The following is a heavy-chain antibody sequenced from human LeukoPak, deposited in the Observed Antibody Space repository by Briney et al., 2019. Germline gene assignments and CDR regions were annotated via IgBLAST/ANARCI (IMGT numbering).Heavy chain of an antibody. J-gene: IGHJ4*02. Sequence: TSETLSLTCTVSGGSVSSGSYYWSWIRQPPGKGLEWIGYIYYSGSTNYNPSLKSRVTISVDTSKNQFSLKLSSVTAADTAVYYCARARSNYYFDYWGQGTLVTVSS. V-gene: IGHV4-61*01. D-gene: IGHD4-11*01. CDR2: IYYSGST. CDR3: ARARSNYYFDY. CDR1: GGSVSSGSYY.